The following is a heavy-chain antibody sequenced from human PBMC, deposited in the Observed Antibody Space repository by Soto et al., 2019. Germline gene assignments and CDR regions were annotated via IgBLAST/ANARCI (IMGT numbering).Heavy chain of an antibody. D-gene: IGHD3-22*01. CDR3: ERGSHLDSSGYYEIDY. CDR2: IWYDGSNK. V-gene: IGHV3-33*01. CDR1: GFTFSSYG. J-gene: IGHJ4*02. Sequence: QVQLVESGGGVVQPGRSLRLSCAASGFTFSSYGMHWVRQAPGKGLEWVAVIWYDGSNKYYADSVKGRFTISRDNSKNTLYLQMNSLRAEDTAVYYCERGSHLDSSGYYEIDYWGQGTLVTVSS.